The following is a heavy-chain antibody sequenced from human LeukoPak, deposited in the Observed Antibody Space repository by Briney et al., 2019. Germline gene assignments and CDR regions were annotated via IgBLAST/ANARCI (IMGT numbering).Heavy chain of an antibody. CDR2: INHSGST. Sequence: SETLSLTCAVYGGSFSGYYWSWIRQPPGKGLEWIGEINHSGSTNYNPSLKSRVTISVDTSKNQFSLKLSSVTAADTAVYYCARIFRYCYGSGSVRFDPWGQGTLVTVSS. J-gene: IGHJ5*02. D-gene: IGHD3-10*01. V-gene: IGHV4-34*01. CDR3: ARIFRYCYGSGSVRFDP. CDR1: GGSFSGYY.